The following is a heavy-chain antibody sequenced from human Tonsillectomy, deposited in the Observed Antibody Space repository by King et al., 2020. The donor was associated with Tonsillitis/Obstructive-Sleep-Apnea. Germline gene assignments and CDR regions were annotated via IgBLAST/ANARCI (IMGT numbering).Heavy chain of an antibody. J-gene: IGHJ6*02. D-gene: IGHD3-16*02. CDR1: GFTFGDYS. Sequence: VQLVESGGGLEQPGRSLRLSCEGSGFTFGDYSMTWVRQAPGRGLEWVGLIRSKAYGGTTEYAASVKGRFTMSREDSKSTAYLQMNSLKIEDTAVYYCTRTPYVWGSDRYYYGLDVWGQGTTVTVSS. CDR3: TRTPYVWGSDRYYYGLDV. CDR2: IRSKAYGGTT. V-gene: IGHV3-49*04.